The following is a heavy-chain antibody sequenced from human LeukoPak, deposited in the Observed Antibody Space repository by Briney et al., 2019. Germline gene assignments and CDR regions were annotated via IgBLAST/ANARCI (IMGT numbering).Heavy chain of an antibody. CDR1: GFTFSSYG. J-gene: IGHJ4*02. D-gene: IGHD3-16*01. Sequence: GGSLRLSCAASGFTFSSYGVSWVRQAPGKGLEWVSGISGSGHRTYYADSVKGRFTISRDNSKSTLYLQMNSLRAEDTAVYYCAKDWGEYFDDVWGSFTSFDSWGQGTLVTVSS. CDR2: ISGSGHRT. V-gene: IGHV3-23*01. CDR3: AKDWGEYFDDVWGSFTSFDS.